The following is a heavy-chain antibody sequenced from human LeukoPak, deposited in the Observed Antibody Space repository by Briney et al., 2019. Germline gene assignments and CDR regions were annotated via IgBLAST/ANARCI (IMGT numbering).Heavy chain of an antibody. CDR3: AGYVGVLAAFDY. J-gene: IGHJ4*02. V-gene: IGHV3-53*01. CDR1: GFTVSSNY. Sequence: GGSLRLSCAASGFTVSSNYMSWVRQAPGKGLEWVSVIYSGGSTYYADSVKGRFTTYRDNSKNTLYLQMNSLRAEDTAVYYCAGYVGVLAAFDYWGQGTLVTVSS. D-gene: IGHD2-15*01. CDR2: IYSGGST.